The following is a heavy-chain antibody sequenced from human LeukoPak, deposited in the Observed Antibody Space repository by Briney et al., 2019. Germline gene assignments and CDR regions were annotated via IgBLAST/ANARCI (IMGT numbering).Heavy chain of an antibody. D-gene: IGHD1-1*01. CDR3: AREDLGQTGTNYGMDV. J-gene: IGHJ6*02. V-gene: IGHV1-2*04. CDR2: INPNSGGT. Sequence: AASVKVSCKASGYTFTGYYMHWVRQAPGQGLEWMGWINPNSGGTNYAQKFRGWVTMTRDTSISTAYMELSRLRSDDTAVYYCAREDLGQTGTNYGMDVWGQGTTVTVSS. CDR1: GYTFTGYY.